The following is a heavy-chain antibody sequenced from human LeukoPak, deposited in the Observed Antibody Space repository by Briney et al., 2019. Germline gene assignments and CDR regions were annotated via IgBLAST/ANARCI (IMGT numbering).Heavy chain of an antibody. J-gene: IGHJ5*02. V-gene: IGHV3-21*01. CDR3: ARDGRYCSGGSCCSGWFDP. D-gene: IGHD2-15*01. Sequence: GGSLRLFCAASGFTFSSYSMNWVRQAPGKGLEWVSSISSSSSYIYYADSVKGRFTISRDNAKNSLYVQMNSLRAEDTAVYYCARDGRYCSGGSCCSGWFDPWGQGTLVTVSS. CDR2: ISSSSSYI. CDR1: GFTFSSYS.